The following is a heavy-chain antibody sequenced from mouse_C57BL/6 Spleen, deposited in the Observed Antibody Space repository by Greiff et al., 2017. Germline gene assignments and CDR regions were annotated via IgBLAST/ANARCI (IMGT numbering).Heavy chain of an antibody. Sequence: VPLQQPGAELVKPGASVKLSCKASGYTFTSYWMHWVKQRPGQGLEWIGMIHPNSGSTNYNEKFKSKATLTVDKSNSPAYRQLSSLTSADSAVYYCARKGENWDLDYWGQGTTLTVSS. CDR1: GYTFTSYW. J-gene: IGHJ2*01. CDR2: IHPNSGST. V-gene: IGHV1-64*01. D-gene: IGHD4-1*01. CDR3: ARKGENWDLDY.